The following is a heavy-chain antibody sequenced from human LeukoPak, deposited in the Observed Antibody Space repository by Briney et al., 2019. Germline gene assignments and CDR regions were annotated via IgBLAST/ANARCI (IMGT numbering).Heavy chain of an antibody. CDR2: INHSGST. V-gene: IGHV4-34*01. CDR1: GGSFSGYY. J-gene: IGHJ5*02. D-gene: IGHD3-10*01. CDR3: ARVLGSQTDP. Sequence: PSETLSLTCAVYGGSFSGYYWSWIRQPPGKGLEWIEEINHSGSTNYNPSLKSRVTISVDKSKNQFSLKLSSVTAADTAVYYCARVLGSQTDPWGQGTLVTVSS.